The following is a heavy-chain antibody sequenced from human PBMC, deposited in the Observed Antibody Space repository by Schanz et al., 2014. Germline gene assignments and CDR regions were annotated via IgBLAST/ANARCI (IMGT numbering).Heavy chain of an antibody. CDR1: GFTLTSYA. CDR3: ARLATSKSRLGDAVDI. CDR2: ISYDGNNK. J-gene: IGHJ3*02. V-gene: IGHV3-30*04. D-gene: IGHD6-6*01. Sequence: VQVVESGGGLVQPGGSLRLSCEASGFTLTSYALTWVRQAPGKGLEWVALISYDGNNKYYADSVKGRFTISRDNSKNTLYLRMISLRAEDTAMFYCARLATSKSRLGDAVDIWGQGTMVTVSS.